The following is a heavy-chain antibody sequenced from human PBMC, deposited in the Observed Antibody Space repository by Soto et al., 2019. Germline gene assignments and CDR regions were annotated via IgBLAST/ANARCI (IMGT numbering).Heavy chain of an antibody. CDR1: GGSISSGGYY. CDR3: ARRWGDAFDI. D-gene: IGHD1-26*01. J-gene: IGHJ3*02. V-gene: IGHV4-31*03. CDR2: IYYSGST. Sequence: SETLSLTCTVSGGSISSGGYYWSWIRQHPGKGLEWIGYIYYSGSTYYNPSLKSRVTISVDRSKNQFSLKLSSVTAADTAVYYCARRWGDAFDIWGQGTMVTVSS.